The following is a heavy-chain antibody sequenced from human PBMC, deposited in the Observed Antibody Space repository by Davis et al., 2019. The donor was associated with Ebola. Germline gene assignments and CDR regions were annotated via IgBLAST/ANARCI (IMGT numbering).Heavy chain of an antibody. CDR2: IYHSGST. J-gene: IGHJ6*02. CDR3: ARGWLELREMFQGMDV. CDR1: GGSSSTSNC. Sequence: SETLSLTCAVSGGSSSTSNCWRCARQPPGKGLEWLGAIYHSGSTNYNPSLKSRVTISVDTSKNQFSLKLSSVTAADTAVYYCARGWLELREMFQGMDVWGQGTTVTVSS. D-gene: IGHD1-7*01. V-gene: IGHV4-4*02.